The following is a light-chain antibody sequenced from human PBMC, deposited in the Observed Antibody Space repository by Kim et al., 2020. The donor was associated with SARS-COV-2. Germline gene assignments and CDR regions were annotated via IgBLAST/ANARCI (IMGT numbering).Light chain of an antibody. V-gene: IGKV3-15*01. CDR3: QQYNRA. Sequence: TLSVSPGDRATLSCRASQSISSNLAWYQQKPGQAPRLPIYGASTRATGVPARFNGSGSGTEFTLTISSLQSEDFAVYYCQQYNRAFGQGTKVDIK. CDR1: QSISSN. CDR2: GAS. J-gene: IGKJ1*01.